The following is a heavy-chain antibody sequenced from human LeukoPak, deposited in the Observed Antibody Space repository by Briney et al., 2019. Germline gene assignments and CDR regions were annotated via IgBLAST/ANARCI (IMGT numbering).Heavy chain of an antibody. D-gene: IGHD6-13*01. CDR1: GFTFSSYA. Sequence: GGSLRLSCAASGFTFSSYAMYWVRQAPGKGLEYVSAISTNGGSTYYANSVKGRFTISRDNSRNTLYLQMGSLRAEDMAVYYCARGSSWYRGIDYWGQGTLVTVSS. CDR2: ISTNGGST. J-gene: IGHJ4*02. CDR3: ARGSSWYRGIDY. V-gene: IGHV3-64*01.